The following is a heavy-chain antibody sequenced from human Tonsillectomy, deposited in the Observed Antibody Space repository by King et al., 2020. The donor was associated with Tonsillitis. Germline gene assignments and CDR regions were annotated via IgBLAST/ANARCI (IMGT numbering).Heavy chain of an antibody. D-gene: IGHD3-22*01. CDR2: IRGSGGST. CDR1: GFTFSSYA. V-gene: IGHV3-23*04. J-gene: IGHJ4*02. CDR3: EKGGGYYYDSSGYFGFDY. Sequence: VQLVESGGGLVQPGGSLRLSCAASGFTFSSYAMSWVRQAPGKGLEWVSAIRGSGGSTYYADSVKGRFTISRDNSKNTLYLQMNSLRAEDTAVYYCEKGGGYYYDSSGYFGFDYWGQGTLVTVSS.